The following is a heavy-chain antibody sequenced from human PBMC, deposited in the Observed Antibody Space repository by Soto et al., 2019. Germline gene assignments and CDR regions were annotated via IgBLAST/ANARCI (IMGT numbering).Heavy chain of an antibody. J-gene: IGHJ6*02. CDR3: ARDLTYYYDSPDYYYGMDV. CDR1: GGSISSSSYY. CDR2: IYYSGST. V-gene: IGHV4-39*02. Sequence: SETLSLTCTVSGGSISSSSYYWGWIRQPPGKGLEWIGSIYYSGSTYYNPSLKSRVTISVDTSKNQFSLKLSSVTAADTAVYYCARDLTYYYDSPDYYYGMDVWGQGTTVTVSS. D-gene: IGHD3-22*01.